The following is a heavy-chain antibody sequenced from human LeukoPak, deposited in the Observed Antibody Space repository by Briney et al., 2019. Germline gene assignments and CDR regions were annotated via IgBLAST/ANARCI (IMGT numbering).Heavy chain of an antibody. D-gene: IGHD1-14*01. CDR2: INLNSGAT. V-gene: IGHV1-2*02. CDR3: ARDMLEVYVPDHHYNDMDV. Sequence: ASVKVSCKASGFTFTKYYLHWVRQAPGQGLEWLGWINLNSGATKYAQKFQGRVTMTRDTSINTAYMEVSSLRFDDTAVFYCARDMLEVYVPDHHYNDMDVWGQGTKVTVFS. J-gene: IGHJ6*02. CDR1: GFTFTKYY.